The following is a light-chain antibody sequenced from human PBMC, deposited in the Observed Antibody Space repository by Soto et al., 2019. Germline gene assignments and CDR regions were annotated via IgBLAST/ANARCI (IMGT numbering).Light chain of an antibody. J-gene: IGLJ2*01. Sequence: QPVLTQPPSASASLGASVTLTCTLSSGYSNCKVDWYQQRPGKGPRFVMRVGSGGNGGSKGDGLPARFSVLCSGLNRYLTIRNIDEEDESDYHCGADHGSGSTWVFGGGTKLTVL. CDR1: SGYSNCK. CDR3: GADHGSGSTWV. CDR2: VGSGGNGG. V-gene: IGLV9-49*01.